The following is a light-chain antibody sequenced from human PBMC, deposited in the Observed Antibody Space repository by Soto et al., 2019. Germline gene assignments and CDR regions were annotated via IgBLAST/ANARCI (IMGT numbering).Light chain of an antibody. Sequence: EIVLTQSPGTLSLSPGERATLSCRASQSVSSSYLAWYQQKPGQAPRLLVYGASSRATGIPDRFSGSGSGTDLSLTISRVEPEDFAVYYCQHYGSSLFTFGPGTRVDIK. J-gene: IGKJ3*01. V-gene: IGKV3-20*01. CDR2: GAS. CDR1: QSVSSSY. CDR3: QHYGSSLFT.